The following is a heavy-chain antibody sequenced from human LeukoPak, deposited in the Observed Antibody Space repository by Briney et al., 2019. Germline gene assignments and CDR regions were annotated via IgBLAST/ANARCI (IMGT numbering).Heavy chain of an antibody. D-gene: IGHD3-22*01. V-gene: IGHV4-39*01. Sequence: SETLSLTCTVSGGSISSSSYYWGWIRQPPGKGLEWIGSIYYSGSTYYNPSLKSRVTISVDTSKNQFSLKLSSVTAADTAVYCCARLDDSSGSIDYWGQGTLVTVSS. CDR2: IYYSGST. CDR1: GGSISSSSYY. CDR3: ARLDDSSGSIDY. J-gene: IGHJ4*02.